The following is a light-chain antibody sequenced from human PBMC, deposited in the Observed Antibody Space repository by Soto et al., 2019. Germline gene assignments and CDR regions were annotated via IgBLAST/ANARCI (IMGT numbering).Light chain of an antibody. CDR2: EVN. Sequence: ALTQPPSATGSPGESVAISCTGTSSDVGGYNYVSWYQQHPGKAPKLMIYEVNKRPSGVPDRFSGSKSGNTASLTVSGLQAEDEADYYCSSYAGSSNVFGTGTKVTV. CDR1: SSDVGGYNY. CDR3: SSYAGSSNV. J-gene: IGLJ1*01. V-gene: IGLV2-8*01.